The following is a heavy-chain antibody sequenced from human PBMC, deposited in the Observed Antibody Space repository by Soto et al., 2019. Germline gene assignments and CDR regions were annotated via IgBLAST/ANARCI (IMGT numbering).Heavy chain of an antibody. J-gene: IGHJ4*02. D-gene: IGHD3-22*01. CDR1: GFTLSDHF. V-gene: IGHV3-72*01. Sequence: PGGSLRLSCAVSGFTLSDHFMDWVRQTPGKGLEWLGHSRNRANSYTTEYAASVKGRFTMSRDDSKSLFFLQMNSLQTDDTAVYYCVRIIDRGYSEYWGQGTLVTVSS. CDR3: VRIIDRGYSEY. CDR2: SRNRANSYTT.